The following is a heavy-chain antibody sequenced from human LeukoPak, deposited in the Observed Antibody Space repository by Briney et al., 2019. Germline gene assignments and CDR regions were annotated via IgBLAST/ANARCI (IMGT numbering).Heavy chain of an antibody. CDR3: TTATASDILTGYYGGYYFDY. J-gene: IGHJ4*02. CDR1: GFTFSNAW. CDR2: IKSKTDGGTT. V-gene: IGHV3-15*01. Sequence: GSLRLSCAASGFTFSNAWMSWVRQAPGKGLEWVGRIKSKTDGGTTDYAAPVKGIFTISRDDSKNTLYLQMNSLKTEDTAVYYCTTATASDILTGYYGGYYFDYWGQGTLVTVSS. D-gene: IGHD3-9*01.